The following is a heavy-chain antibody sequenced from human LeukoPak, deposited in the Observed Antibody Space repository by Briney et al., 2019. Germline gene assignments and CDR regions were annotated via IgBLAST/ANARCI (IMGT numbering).Heavy chain of an antibody. CDR1: GGSLSGYY. CDR3: ARGYSKGGGYSHKQFDY. J-gene: IGHJ4*02. V-gene: IGHV4-34*01. D-gene: IGHD1-26*01. CDR2: IHHSGSA. Sequence: SETLCVTCAVYGGSLSGYYWSWIRPPPRKGLEWGGEIHHSGSANYNPSLKSRVTISVDTSKNQFSLKMSSVTAADTAVYYCARGYSKGGGYSHKQFDYWGQGTLVTVSS.